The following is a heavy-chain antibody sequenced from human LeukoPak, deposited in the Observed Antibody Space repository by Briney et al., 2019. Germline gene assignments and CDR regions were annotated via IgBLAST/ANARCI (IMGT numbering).Heavy chain of an antibody. J-gene: IGHJ4*02. CDR3: ARRDSTADYYDY. Sequence: GESLKTSCKGSGYSFTSYWIGWVRQMPGKGLEWMGIIYPGDSDTRYSPSFQGQVTISADKSTSAAYLQWSSLKASDTAMYYCARRDSTADYYDYWGQGTLVTVSS. CDR2: IYPGDSDT. D-gene: IGHD3/OR15-3a*01. V-gene: IGHV5-51*01. CDR1: GYSFTSYW.